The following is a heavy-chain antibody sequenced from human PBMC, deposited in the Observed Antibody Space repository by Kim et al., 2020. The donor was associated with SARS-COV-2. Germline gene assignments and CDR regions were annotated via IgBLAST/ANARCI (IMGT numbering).Heavy chain of an antibody. D-gene: IGHD3-22*01. CDR1: GFTFDDYA. V-gene: IGHV3-9*01. J-gene: IGHJ5*02. CDR2: ISWNSGSI. CDR3: AKDIGYYDSSGYYH. Sequence: GGSLRLSCAASGFTFDDYAMHWVRQAPGKGLEWVPGISWNSGSIGYADSVKGRFTISRDNAKNSRYLQMNSLRAEDTALYYCAKDIGYYDSSGYYHWGQGTLVTVYS.